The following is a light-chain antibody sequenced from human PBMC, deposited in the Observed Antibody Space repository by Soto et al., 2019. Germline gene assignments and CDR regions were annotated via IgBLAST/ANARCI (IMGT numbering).Light chain of an antibody. CDR3: QQYTDWPLT. CDR2: ATS. CDR1: QSVSSN. J-gene: IGKJ1*01. V-gene: IGKV3-15*01. Sequence: EVVLTQSPATLSVSPGERATLSCRASQSVSSNLAWYQQKPDQAPRLLIYATSTRATGIPARFSGSGSGTEFTLTISSLQSEDFAVYYCQQYTDWPLTFGQGTKVEVK.